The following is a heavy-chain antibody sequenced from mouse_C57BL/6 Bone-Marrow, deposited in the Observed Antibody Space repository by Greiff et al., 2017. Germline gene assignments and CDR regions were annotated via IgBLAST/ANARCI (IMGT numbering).Heavy chain of an antibody. CDR1: GYSFTGYY. D-gene: IGHD4-1*01. V-gene: IGHV1-43*01. CDR2: INPSTGGT. CDR3: ASQTGTFDY. Sequence: VQLQQSGPELVKPGASVKISCKASGYSFTGYYMHWVKQSSEKSLEWIGEINPSTGGTSYNQKFKGKATLTVDKSSSTVFMQLKSLKSADSAVYYCASQTGTFDYWGQGTTLTVSS. J-gene: IGHJ2*01.